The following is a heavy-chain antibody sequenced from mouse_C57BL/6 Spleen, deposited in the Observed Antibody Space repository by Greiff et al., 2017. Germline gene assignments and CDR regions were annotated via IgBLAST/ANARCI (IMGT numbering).Heavy chain of an antibody. V-gene: IGHV1-81*01. Sequence: VQLVESGAELARPGASVKLSCKASGYTFTSYGISWVKQRTGQGLEWIGEIYPRSGNTYYNEKFKGKATLTADKSSSTAYMELRSLTSEDSAVYFCATGTGYYFDYWGQGTTLTVSS. D-gene: IGHD3-3*01. CDR2: IYPRSGNT. J-gene: IGHJ2*01. CDR3: ATGTGYYFDY. CDR1: GYTFTSYG.